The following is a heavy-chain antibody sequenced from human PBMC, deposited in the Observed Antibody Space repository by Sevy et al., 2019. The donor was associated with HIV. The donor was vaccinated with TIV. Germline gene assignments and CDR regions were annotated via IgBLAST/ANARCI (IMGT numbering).Heavy chain of an antibody. J-gene: IGHJ4*02. CDR3: ASDLSGARDS. CDR2: INEDGSFS. V-gene: IGHV3-74*01. D-gene: IGHD6-25*01. CDR1: GFIFNSYW. Sequence: GGSLRLSCEGSGFIFNSYWMHWVRQGPGKGLEWVSRINEDGSFSDYADSMKGRFTISRDNAKNTLYLEMNSLRVEDTAVYYCASDLSGARDSWGQGTLVTVSS.